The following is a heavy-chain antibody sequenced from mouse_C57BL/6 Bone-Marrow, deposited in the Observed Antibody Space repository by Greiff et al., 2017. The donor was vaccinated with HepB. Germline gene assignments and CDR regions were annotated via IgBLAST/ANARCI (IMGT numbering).Heavy chain of an antibody. J-gene: IGHJ4*01. D-gene: IGHD2-3*01. Sequence: EVQRVESGGDLVKPGGSLKLSCAASGFTFSSYGMSWVRQTPDKRLEWVATISSVGSYTYYPDSVKGRFTISRDNAKNTRYLQMSSLKSEDTAMYYCARQRKLYDGTLYAMDYWGQGTSVTVSS. CDR2: ISSVGSYT. CDR1: GFTFSSYG. V-gene: IGHV5-6*01. CDR3: ARQRKLYDGTLYAMDY.